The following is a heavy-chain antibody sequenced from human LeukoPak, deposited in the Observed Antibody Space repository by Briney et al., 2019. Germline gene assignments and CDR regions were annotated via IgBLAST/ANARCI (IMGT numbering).Heavy chain of an antibody. CDR2: INHSGST. CDR1: GGSFSGYY. V-gene: IGHV4-34*01. Sequence: SETLSLTCAVYGGSFSGYYWSWIRQPPGKGPEWIGEINHSGSTNYNPSLKSRVTISVDTSKNQFSLKLSSVTAADTAVYYCARVGAARALDYWGQGTLVTVSS. CDR3: ARVGAARALDY. J-gene: IGHJ4*02. D-gene: IGHD6-6*01.